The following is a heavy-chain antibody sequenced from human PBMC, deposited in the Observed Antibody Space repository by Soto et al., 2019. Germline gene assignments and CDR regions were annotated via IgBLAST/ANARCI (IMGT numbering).Heavy chain of an antibody. CDR3: AGENVEIYYYYGMDV. CDR1: GGSISSYY. J-gene: IGHJ6*02. D-gene: IGHD3-3*01. V-gene: IGHV4-4*07. CDR2: IYTSGST. Sequence: PSETLSHTYTDSGGSISSYYWSWLRQPAGKGLEWIGRIYTSGSTNYNPSLKSRVTMSVDTSKNQFSLKLSSVTAADTAVYYCAGENVEIYYYYGMDVWGQGTTVTVS.